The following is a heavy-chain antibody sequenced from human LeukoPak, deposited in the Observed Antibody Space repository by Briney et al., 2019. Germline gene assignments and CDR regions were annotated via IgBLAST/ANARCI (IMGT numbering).Heavy chain of an antibody. J-gene: IGHJ5*02. D-gene: IGHD3-3*01. CDR1: GFAFSSYD. CDR3: ARTLFGAYNWFDP. V-gene: IGHV3-21*06. CDR2: ISSTSNYI. Sequence: GGSLRLSCAASGFAFSSYDMNWVRQAPGKGLEWVSSISSTSNYINYADSVKGRFTISRDNAKSSLYLQMNSLRVEDTAVYFCARTLFGAYNWFDPWGQGALVTVSS.